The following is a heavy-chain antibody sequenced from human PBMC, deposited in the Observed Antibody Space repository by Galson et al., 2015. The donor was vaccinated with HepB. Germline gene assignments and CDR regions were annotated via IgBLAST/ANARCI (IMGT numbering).Heavy chain of an antibody. Sequence: SVKVSCKASGYTFSSYAIAWVRQAPGQGLEWMGWISAYDSSTNYAQNPQDRVTMTTETSTTTAYMELRNLIYDDTAVYYCARGGFVAVVSATLNHWCDPWGQRTLVIVSS. D-gene: IGHD2-15*01. CDR2: ISAYDSST. V-gene: IGHV1-18*04. CDR3: ARGGFVAVVSATLNHWCDP. CDR1: GYTFSSYA. J-gene: IGHJ5*02.